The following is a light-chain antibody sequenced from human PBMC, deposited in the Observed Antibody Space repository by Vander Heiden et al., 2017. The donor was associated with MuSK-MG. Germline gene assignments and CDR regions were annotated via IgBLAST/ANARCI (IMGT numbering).Light chain of an antibody. J-gene: IGKJ1*01. CDR1: QSISSY. V-gene: IGKV1-39*01. CDR2: AVS. CDR3: QQSFSTPPT. Sequence: DIQMTQSPSSLSASIGDRVTITCRASQSISSYLNWYQQKPGKAPKLLIYAVSDLQSGVPSTFSGRGSGTDFTLTISSLQPEDFATYYCQQSFSTPPTFGQGTKVEIK.